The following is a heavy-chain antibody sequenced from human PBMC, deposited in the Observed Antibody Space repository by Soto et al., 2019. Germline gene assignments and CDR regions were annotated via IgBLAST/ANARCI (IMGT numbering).Heavy chain of an antibody. J-gene: IGHJ4*02. D-gene: IGHD3-10*01. CDR1: GASMGRYY. Sequence: SETLSLTCTVSGASMGRYYWSWIRQSPGKGLEWIXYXSXXXSXNXXXSXXXXVTISLETSKSQFSLRLTSVTAADTAVYYCARVDYYGAGTYLFDYWGPGTLVTVSS. CDR3: ARVDYYGAGTYLFDY. V-gene: IGHV4-59*01. CDR2: XSXXXSX.